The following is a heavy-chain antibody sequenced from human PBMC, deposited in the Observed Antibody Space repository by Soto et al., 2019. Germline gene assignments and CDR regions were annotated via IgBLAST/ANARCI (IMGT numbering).Heavy chain of an antibody. CDR1: GGSISSYY. CDR3: ARDGSRYRSSYGRDV. D-gene: IGHD6-6*01. J-gene: IGHJ6*02. Sequence: SETLSLTCTVSGGSISSYYWSWIRQPAGKGLEWIGRIYTSGSTNYNPSLKSRVTMSVDTSKNQFSLKLSSVTAADKAVYYCARDGSRYRSSYGRDVWGQGTTITVSS. V-gene: IGHV4-4*07. CDR2: IYTSGST.